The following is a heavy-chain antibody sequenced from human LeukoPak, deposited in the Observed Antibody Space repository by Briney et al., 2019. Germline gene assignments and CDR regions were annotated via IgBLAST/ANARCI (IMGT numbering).Heavy chain of an antibody. CDR3: ARDPRSGYSYGYL. CDR1: GFTFSSYG. J-gene: IGHJ5*02. CDR2: ISYDGSNK. D-gene: IGHD5-18*01. Sequence: PGGSLRLSCAASGFTFSSYGMHWVRQAPGKGLEWVAVISYDGSNKYYADSVKGRFTISRDNSKNTLYLQMNSLRAEDTAVYYCARDPRSGYSYGYLWGQGTLVTVSS. V-gene: IGHV3-30*03.